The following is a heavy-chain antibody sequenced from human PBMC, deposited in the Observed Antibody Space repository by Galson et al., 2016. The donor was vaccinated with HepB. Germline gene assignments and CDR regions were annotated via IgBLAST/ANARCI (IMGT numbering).Heavy chain of an antibody. CDR3: TREFDL. V-gene: IGHV3-7*04. J-gene: IGHJ2*01. CDR2: IKQDGSEI. Sequence: SLRLSCAASGFSLGNYWMNWARQAPGKGLAWLANIKQDGSEINYVDSVKGRFTISRDNAKNSLFLQMNTLRVEDTAVYYCTREFDLWGRGTQVTVSS. CDR1: GFSLGNYW.